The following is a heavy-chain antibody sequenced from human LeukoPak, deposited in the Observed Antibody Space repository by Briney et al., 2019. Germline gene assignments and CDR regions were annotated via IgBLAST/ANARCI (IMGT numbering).Heavy chain of an antibody. V-gene: IGHV1-24*01. CDR2: FDPEDGET. Sequence: ASVKVSCKVSGYTLTELSMHWVRQAPGKGLEWMGGFDPEDGETIYAQKLQGRVTMTEDTSTDTAYMELSSLRSEDTAVYYCATAPLYYYDSSGYSLPNYGMDVWGQGTTVTVSS. CDR1: GYTLTELS. D-gene: IGHD3-22*01. J-gene: IGHJ6*02. CDR3: ATAPLYYYDSSGYSLPNYGMDV.